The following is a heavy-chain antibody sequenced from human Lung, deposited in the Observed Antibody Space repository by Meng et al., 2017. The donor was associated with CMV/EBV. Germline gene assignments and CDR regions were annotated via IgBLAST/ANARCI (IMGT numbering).Heavy chain of an antibody. Sequence: QVQLWWPGAEVKKPGASVKVSCKASGYTFTGYYMHWVRQAPGQGLEWMGWINPNSGGTNYAQKFQGWATMTRDTSISTAYMELSRLRSDDTAVYYCARDWEGSWAVFDYWGQGTLVTVSS. CDR2: INPNSGGT. J-gene: IGHJ4*02. CDR1: GYTFTGYY. D-gene: IGHD6-13*01. CDR3: ARDWEGSWAVFDY. V-gene: IGHV1-2*04.